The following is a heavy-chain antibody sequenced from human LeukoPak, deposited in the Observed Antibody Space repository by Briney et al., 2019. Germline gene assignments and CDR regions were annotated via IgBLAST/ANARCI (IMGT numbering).Heavy chain of an antibody. CDR1: GFTSNNYW. V-gene: IGHV3-74*03. Sequence: GGSLRLSCAASGFTSNNYWIHWVRQVPGKGLVWVSRINGDGSSTAYADSVKGRFTISRDNAKNTLYLQMNSLRAEDTAVYYCAREKGSSNYDSWGQGTLVTVSS. CDR3: AREKGSSNYDS. D-gene: IGHD4-11*01. J-gene: IGHJ5*01. CDR2: INGDGSST.